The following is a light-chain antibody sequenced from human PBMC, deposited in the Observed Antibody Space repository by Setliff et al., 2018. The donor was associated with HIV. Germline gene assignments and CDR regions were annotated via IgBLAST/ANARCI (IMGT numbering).Light chain of an antibody. CDR1: NSNIGSNYD. Sequence: QSVLTQPPSVSGAPGQRVTISCTGSNSNIGSNYDVHWYQHLPGAAPKLLIYGNYKRPSGVPDRFSGSKSGTSASLAITGLQAEDEADYYCQSYDSSLLGVFGGGTKVTVL. J-gene: IGLJ3*02. CDR2: GNY. CDR3: QSYDSSLLGV. V-gene: IGLV1-40*01.